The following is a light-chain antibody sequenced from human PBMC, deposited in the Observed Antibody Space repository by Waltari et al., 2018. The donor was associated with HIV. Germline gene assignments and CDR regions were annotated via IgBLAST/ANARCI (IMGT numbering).Light chain of an antibody. Sequence: DIQMTQSPSSLSALVGDRVTITCRASQSISSYLNWYQQKPGKAPKLLIYAASSLQSGVPSRFSGSGSGTDFTLTISSLQPEDFATYYCQQSYSTPLFTFGPGTKVDIK. CDR2: AAS. CDR3: QQSYSTPLFT. V-gene: IGKV1-39*01. J-gene: IGKJ3*01. CDR1: QSISSY.